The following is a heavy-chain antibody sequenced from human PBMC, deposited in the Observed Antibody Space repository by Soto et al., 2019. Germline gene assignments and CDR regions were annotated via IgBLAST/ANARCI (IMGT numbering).Heavy chain of an antibody. Sequence: SLILSCAASGLDFSSEVMCWVRQAPGKGLEWVSSISGSGRTIYHADSMRGRFAISRDNSKNSLYLQLNNLRVDDTAVYYCAKVGPSYYYGMDVWGQGTTVTVSS. CDR3: AKVGPSYYYGMDV. D-gene: IGHD1-26*01. J-gene: IGHJ6*02. CDR2: ISGSGRTI. V-gene: IGHV3-23*01. CDR1: GLDFSSEV.